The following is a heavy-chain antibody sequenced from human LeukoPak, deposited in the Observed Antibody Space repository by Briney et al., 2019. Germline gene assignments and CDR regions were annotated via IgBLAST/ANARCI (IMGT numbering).Heavy chain of an antibody. CDR1: GFTFSSYW. J-gene: IGHJ4*02. D-gene: IGHD2-15*01. Sequence: GGSLRLSCAASGFTFSSYWMNWARQAPGKGLEWVASINHNGNVNYYVDSVKGRFTISRDNARNSLFLQMNSLRAEDTAVYYCAREDGYCSGGNCYSYFVSWGQGTLVTVSS. CDR3: AREDGYCSGGNCYSYFVS. CDR2: INHNGNVN. V-gene: IGHV3-7*01.